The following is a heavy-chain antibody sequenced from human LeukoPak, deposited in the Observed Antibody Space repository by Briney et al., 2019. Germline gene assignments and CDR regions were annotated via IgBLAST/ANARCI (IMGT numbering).Heavy chain of an antibody. CDR2: INPSGGST. CDR3: ARDRGQWGKRGINWFDP. D-gene: IGHD6-19*01. J-gene: IGHJ5*02. Sequence: GASVKVSCKASGYTFTSYYMHWVRQAPGQGLEWMGIINPSGGSTSYAQKFQGRATMTRDTSTSTVYMELSSLRSEDTAVYYCARDRGQWGKRGINWFDPWGQGTLVTVSS. CDR1: GYTFTSYY. V-gene: IGHV1-46*01.